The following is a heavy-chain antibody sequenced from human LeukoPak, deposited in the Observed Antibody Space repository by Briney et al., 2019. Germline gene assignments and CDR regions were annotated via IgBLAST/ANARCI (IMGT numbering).Heavy chain of an antibody. V-gene: IGHV2-70*11. J-gene: IGHJ6*03. Sequence: SGPALVKPTQTLILTCTFSGFSLSTDGMCVSWIRQPPGKALEWLARIDWDDDKYYSTSLKTRLTISKDTSKNQVVLTMTNMDPVDTASYFCARSLGYYYYYMDVWGKGTTVTVSS. CDR1: GFSLSTDGMC. CDR2: IDWDDDK. CDR3: ARSLGYYYYYMDV.